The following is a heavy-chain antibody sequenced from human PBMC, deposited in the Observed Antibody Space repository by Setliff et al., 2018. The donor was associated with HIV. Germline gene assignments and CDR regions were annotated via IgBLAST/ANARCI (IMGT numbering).Heavy chain of an antibody. V-gene: IGHV4-34*01. J-gene: IGHJ2*01. D-gene: IGHD3-22*01. Sequence: SETLSLTCDLYGGSFDAYYWSWIRQPPGKGLEWMGEINHSGNTTYNPSLESRVTISADTTKNQFSLKLSSVTAADTAVYYCARHPSYYYDSSGTNWYFDLWGRGTLVTVSS. CDR3: ARHPSYYYDSSGTNWYFDL. CDR2: INHSGNT. CDR1: GGSFDAYY.